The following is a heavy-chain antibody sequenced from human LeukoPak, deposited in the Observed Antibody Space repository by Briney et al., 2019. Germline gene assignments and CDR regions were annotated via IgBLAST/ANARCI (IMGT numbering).Heavy chain of an antibody. J-gene: IGHJ3*02. CDR3: ATASPNGYYAFDI. Sequence: ASVKVSCKVSGYTFTDYYMHWVQQAPGKGLEWMGLVDPEDGETIYAEKFQGRVTITAGTSTDTAYMELSSLRSEDTAVYYCATASPNGYYAFDIWGQGTMVTVSS. V-gene: IGHV1-69-2*01. CDR2: VDPEDGET. D-gene: IGHD3-22*01. CDR1: GYTFTDYY.